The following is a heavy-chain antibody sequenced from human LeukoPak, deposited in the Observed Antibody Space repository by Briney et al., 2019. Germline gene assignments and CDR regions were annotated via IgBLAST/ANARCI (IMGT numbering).Heavy chain of an antibody. CDR2: ISGSGGST. Sequence: GGTLRLSCAASGFTFSSYGMSWVRQAPGKGLEWVSTISGSGGSTYYADSLKGRFTTSRDNSKNTLYVQMNSLRPEDTAVYYCAKDAYLIAVAGNYFEYWGQGTLVTVSS. CDR3: AKDAYLIAVAGNYFEY. CDR1: GFTFSSYG. J-gene: IGHJ4*02. D-gene: IGHD6-19*01. V-gene: IGHV3-23*01.